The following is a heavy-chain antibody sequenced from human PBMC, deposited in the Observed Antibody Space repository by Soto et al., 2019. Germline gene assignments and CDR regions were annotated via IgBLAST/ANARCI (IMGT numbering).Heavy chain of an antibody. CDR2: ISGSGGST. Sequence: GGSLRLSCAASGFTFSSYAMSWVRQAPGKGLEWVSAISGSGGSTYYADSVKGRFTISRDNSKNTLYLQMNSLRAEDTAVYYCATSIAVAGTHPGLERGGYFDYWGQGTLVTVSS. CDR1: GFTFSSYA. J-gene: IGHJ4*02. D-gene: IGHD6-19*01. CDR3: ATSIAVAGTHPGLERGGYFDY. V-gene: IGHV3-23*01.